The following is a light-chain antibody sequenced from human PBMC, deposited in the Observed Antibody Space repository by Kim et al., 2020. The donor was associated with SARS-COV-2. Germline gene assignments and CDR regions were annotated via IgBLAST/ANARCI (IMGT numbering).Light chain of an antibody. V-gene: IGKV1-39*01. CDR1: QSISTY. J-gene: IGKJ2*01. Sequence: ASVGDRVTITCRASQSISTYLNWSQRKPGKAPKLLIYAASSLQSGVPSRFSGSGSGTDFTLTISRLQPEDFATYYCQQSYKTPYTFGQGTKLEI. CDR2: AAS. CDR3: QQSYKTPYT.